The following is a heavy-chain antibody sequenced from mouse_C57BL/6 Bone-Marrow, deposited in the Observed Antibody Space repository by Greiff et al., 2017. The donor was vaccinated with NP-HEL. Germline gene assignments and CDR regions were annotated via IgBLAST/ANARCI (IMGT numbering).Heavy chain of an antibody. CDR2: ISDGGSYT. V-gene: IGHV5-4*01. CDR3: ARVYYGSSTGAMDY. CDR1: GFTFSSYA. D-gene: IGHD1-1*01. J-gene: IGHJ4*01. Sequence: EVQLQQSGGGLVKPGGSLKLSCAASGFTFSSYAMSWVRQTPEKRLEWVATISDGGSYTYYPDNVKGRFTISRDNAKNNLYLQMSHLKSEDTAMYYCARVYYGSSTGAMDYWGQGTSVTVSS.